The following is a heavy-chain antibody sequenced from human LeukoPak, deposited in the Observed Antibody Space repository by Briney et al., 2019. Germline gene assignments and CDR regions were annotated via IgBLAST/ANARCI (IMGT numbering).Heavy chain of an antibody. D-gene: IGHD1-26*01. V-gene: IGHV3-20*04. J-gene: IGHJ6*03. Sequence: GGSLRLSCADSGSNFEDYGMSWVRQAPGKGLEWVSGIKWNGGDTDYADSVKGRFAISRDNAKNSLYLQMNSLRAEDTALYYCAKSSGSVRHFYYYYMDVWGKGTTVTVSS. CDR3: AKSSGSVRHFYYYYMDV. CDR1: GSNFEDYG. CDR2: IKWNGGDT.